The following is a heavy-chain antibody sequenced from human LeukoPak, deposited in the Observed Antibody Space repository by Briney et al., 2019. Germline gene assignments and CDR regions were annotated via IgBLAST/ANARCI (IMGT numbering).Heavy chain of an antibody. D-gene: IGHD6-13*01. J-gene: IGHJ4*02. CDR3: ARLRTGRFSTSWFDY. CDR1: GFTFSSYA. V-gene: IGHV3-23*01. CDR2: ISGSGGST. Sequence: GGSLRLSCAASGFTFSSYAMSWVRQAPGKGLEWVSAISGSGGSTYYADSVKGRFTISRDNAKNSLFLQVYSLTAEDTATYYCARLRTGRFSTSWFDYWGQGSLVTVSS.